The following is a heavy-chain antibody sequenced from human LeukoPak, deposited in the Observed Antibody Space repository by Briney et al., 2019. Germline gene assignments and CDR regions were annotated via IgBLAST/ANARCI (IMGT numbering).Heavy chain of an antibody. CDR2: IWYDGSNK. D-gene: IGHD2-15*01. V-gene: IGHV3-33*01. Sequence: PGRSLRLSCAASGFTFSSYGMHWVRQAPGKGLERVAVIWYDGSNKYYADSVKGRFTISRDNSKNTLYLQMNSLRAEDTAVYYCARACSGGSCYLDYWGQGTLVTVSS. CDR1: GFTFSSYG. J-gene: IGHJ4*02. CDR3: ARACSGGSCYLDY.